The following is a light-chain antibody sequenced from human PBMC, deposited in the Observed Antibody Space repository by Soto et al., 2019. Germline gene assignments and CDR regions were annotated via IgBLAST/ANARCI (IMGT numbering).Light chain of an antibody. Sequence: EIVLTQSPATLYLSPGERATLSCRASQSVSRYFAWYQQKPGQAPRLLIYDASNRATGIPARLSGSGSGTDFTLTISSLEPEDFAVYYCQQRSECPSTVGGGTKLQIQ. CDR1: QSVSRY. J-gene: IGKJ4*01. V-gene: IGKV3-11*01. CDR2: DAS. CDR3: QQRSECPST.